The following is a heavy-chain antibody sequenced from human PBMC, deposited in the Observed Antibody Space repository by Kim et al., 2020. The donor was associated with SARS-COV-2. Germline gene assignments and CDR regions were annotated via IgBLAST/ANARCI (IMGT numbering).Heavy chain of an antibody. D-gene: IGHD3-10*01. CDR2: INWNGGST. CDR1: GFTFDDYG. CDR3: AREMLPGIATMVRGPYSNWFDP. J-gene: IGHJ5*02. V-gene: IGHV3-20*01. Sequence: GGSLRLSCAASGFTFDDYGMSWVRQAPGKGLEWVSGINWNGGSTGYADSVKGRFTISRDNAKNSLYLQMNSLRAEDTALYHCAREMLPGIATMVRGPYSNWFDPWGQGTLVTVSS.